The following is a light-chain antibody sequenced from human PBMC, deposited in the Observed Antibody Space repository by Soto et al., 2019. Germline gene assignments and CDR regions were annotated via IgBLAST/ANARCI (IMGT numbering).Light chain of an antibody. CDR2: GAS. Sequence: EIVLTHSPGTLSLSPGERATLSCRASQSVSSSDLAWYQQKPGQAPRLLSYGASSRATGIPDRFSGSGSGTDFTLTISRLEPEDFAVYYCQQYGSSQLTVGGGTKVEIK. J-gene: IGKJ4*01. V-gene: IGKV3-20*01. CDR3: QQYGSSQLT. CDR1: QSVSSSD.